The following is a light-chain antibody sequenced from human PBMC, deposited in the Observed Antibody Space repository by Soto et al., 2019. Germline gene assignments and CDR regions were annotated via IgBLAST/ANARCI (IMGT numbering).Light chain of an antibody. CDR1: QGVSNY. CDR2: AAS. Sequence: DVQLTQSPSSLSASVGDRVTITCRASQGVSNYLAWYQQRPGRVPKLLIYAASTLHSGVPSRFSGSGSGTDFTLTISSLQPEDVATYYYQKYYTAPLTFGGGTKVEIK. J-gene: IGKJ4*01. CDR3: QKYYTAPLT. V-gene: IGKV1-27*01.